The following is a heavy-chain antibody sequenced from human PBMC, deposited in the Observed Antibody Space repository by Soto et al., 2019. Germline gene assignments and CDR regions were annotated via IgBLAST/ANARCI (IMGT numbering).Heavy chain of an antibody. CDR2: IYPGDSDT. V-gene: IGHV5-51*01. Sequence: GESLKISCKGSGYTFTNNWVGWVRQMPGKGLEWMGIIYPGDSDTRYSPSFQGQVTISVDKSIATAYLQWSSLKASDTAMYYCARQARLRFLSGMDVWGQGTTVTVSS. J-gene: IGHJ6*02. CDR3: ARQARLRFLSGMDV. CDR1: GYTFTNNW. D-gene: IGHD3-3*01.